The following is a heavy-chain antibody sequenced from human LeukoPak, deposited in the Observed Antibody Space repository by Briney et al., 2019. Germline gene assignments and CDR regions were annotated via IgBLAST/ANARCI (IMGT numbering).Heavy chain of an antibody. CDR2: INHSGST. CDR3: ARDMMVAFDI. J-gene: IGHJ3*02. D-gene: IGHD3-16*01. CDR1: GGSFSGYY. Sequence: SETLSLTCAVYGGSFSGYYWSWIRQPPGKGLEWIGEINHSGSTNYNPSLKSRVTISVDTSKNQFSLKLSSVTAADTAVYYCARDMMVAFDIWGQGTMVTVSS. V-gene: IGHV4-34*01.